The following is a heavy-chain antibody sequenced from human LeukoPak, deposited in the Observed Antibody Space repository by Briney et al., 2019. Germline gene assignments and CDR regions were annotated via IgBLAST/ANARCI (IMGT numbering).Heavy chain of an antibody. Sequence: SETLSLTCTVSGGSISSGGYYWSWIRQPPGKGLEWIGYIYHSGSTYYNPSLKSRVTISVDRSKNQFSLKLSSVTAADTAVYYCARDHYDILTGAPIYFDYWGQGTLVTVSS. V-gene: IGHV4-30-2*01. J-gene: IGHJ4*02. CDR2: IYHSGST. CDR1: GGSISSGGYY. CDR3: ARDHYDILTGAPIYFDY. D-gene: IGHD3-9*01.